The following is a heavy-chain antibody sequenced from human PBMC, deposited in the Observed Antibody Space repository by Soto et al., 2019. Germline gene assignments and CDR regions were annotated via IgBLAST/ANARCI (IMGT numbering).Heavy chain of an antibody. CDR3: AGSPKSSDFPYYFDF. J-gene: IGHJ4*02. CDR1: ARSFSGYY. V-gene: IGHV4-34*12. CDR2: VIHTGRT. D-gene: IGHD2-21*02. Sequence: PSETLSLTCSVYARSFSGYYWSWIRQSPGKGLEWIGEVIHTGRTNYNPSLKGRVTISVDTSKNQFSLNLSSVTAADTAVYYCAGSPKSSDFPYYFDFWGQGSQVTVSS.